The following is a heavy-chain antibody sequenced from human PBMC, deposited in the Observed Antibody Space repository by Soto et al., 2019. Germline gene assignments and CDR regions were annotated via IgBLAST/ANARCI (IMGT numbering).Heavy chain of an antibody. J-gene: IGHJ4*02. Sequence: QVQLAESGGGVVQSGRSLRLSCAASGFTFSNYIMHWVRQAPGKGLEWVAVILDVGNNKYYADSVKGRFTISRDNSKNTLYLQMNSLRTEDTAVYYCARDDEGGSYCDLGYWGQGTLVTVSS. CDR2: ILDVGNNK. V-gene: IGHV3-30-3*01. CDR3: ARDDEGGSYCDLGY. D-gene: IGHD3-10*01. CDR1: GFTFSNYI.